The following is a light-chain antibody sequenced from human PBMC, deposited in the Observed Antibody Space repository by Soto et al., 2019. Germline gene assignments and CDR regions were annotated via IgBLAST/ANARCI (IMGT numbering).Light chain of an antibody. V-gene: IGKV3D-20*01. CDR2: DAS. Sequence: VVAQSPATLSLSPGDRATLSCGASQSVSRSYLAWYQQKPGLAPRLIIYDASTRATGIPDRFSGSGSGTDFTLTISRLEPEDFAVYYCQQSGSSPITFGQGTRLEI. CDR3: QQSGSSPIT. CDR1: QSVSRSY. J-gene: IGKJ5*01.